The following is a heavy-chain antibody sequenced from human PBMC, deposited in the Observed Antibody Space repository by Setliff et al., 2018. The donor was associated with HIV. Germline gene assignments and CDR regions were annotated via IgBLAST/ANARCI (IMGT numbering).Heavy chain of an antibody. J-gene: IGHJ6*03. V-gene: IGHV4-34*01. CDR3: ARGFSGDYLFTGYLDV. D-gene: IGHD3-22*01. CDR1: GGSFSDYY. Sequence: SETLSLTCAVYGGSFSDYYWTWIRQSPGKGLEWIGEINHRGRTKYNPSLKSRVTISVDTSKNQFSLKLSSVTAADTAFYYCARGFSGDYLFTGYLDVWGKGTTVTVSS. CDR2: INHRGRT.